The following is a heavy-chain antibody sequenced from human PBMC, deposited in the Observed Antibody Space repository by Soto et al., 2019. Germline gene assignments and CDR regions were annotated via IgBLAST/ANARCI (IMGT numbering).Heavy chain of an antibody. J-gene: IGHJ5*02. Sequence: QVRLQESGPGLVKPSETLSLTCLVSGGSINSDKYSWSWIRQPPGKGLEWIGYISYTGTTYYNPSLKSRVTISPDTSENQFSLKLTSVTAADTAVYYCARENLDTVTDSWGQGTLVTVSS. V-gene: IGHV4-30-4*01. D-gene: IGHD4-17*01. CDR3: ARENLDTVTDS. CDR1: GGSINSDKYS. CDR2: ISYTGTT.